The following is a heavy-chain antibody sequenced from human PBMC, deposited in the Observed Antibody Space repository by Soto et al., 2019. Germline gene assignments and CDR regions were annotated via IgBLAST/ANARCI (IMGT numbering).Heavy chain of an antibody. Sequence: GASVKVSCKVSGYSLSDLSIHWLRQCPGKGLEWMGGLDAEDGETSYAQKLQGRGTMTEDTSTDTAYMELSSLTSEDTAMYYCATLPRTIERTPAAIWSFDSWGQGTLVTVSS. CDR3: ATLPRTIERTPAAIWSFDS. V-gene: IGHV1-24*01. CDR1: GYSLSDLS. CDR2: LDAEDGET. D-gene: IGHD2-2*01. J-gene: IGHJ4*02.